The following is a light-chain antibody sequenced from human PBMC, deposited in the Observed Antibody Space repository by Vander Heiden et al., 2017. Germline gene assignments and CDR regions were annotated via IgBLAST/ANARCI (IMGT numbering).Light chain of an antibody. CDR2: AAS. V-gene: IGKV1-39*01. Sequence: DMQMTQSRSSLSASVGDRVTITCRASQSISSYLNWYQQKPGKAPKLLIYAASSLQIGVPSRFSGSGSGPDFTLTISSLQPEDFTTYYRQQIDSTPGSTFRPGTKLEIK. CDR3: QQIDSTPGST. J-gene: IGKJ2*01. CDR1: QSISSY.